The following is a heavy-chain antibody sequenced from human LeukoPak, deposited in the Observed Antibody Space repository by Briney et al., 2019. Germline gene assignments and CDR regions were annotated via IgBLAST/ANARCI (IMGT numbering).Heavy chain of an antibody. CDR1: GFTFISYA. J-gene: IGHJ4*02. CDR2: ISGSGGST. Sequence: GGSLRLSCAASGFTFISYAMSWVRQAPGKGLEWVSAISGSGGSTYYADSVKGRFTISRDNSKNTLYLQMNRLRAEDTAVYYCAKDPGYCSGSSCYSPDYWGQGTLVTVSS. V-gene: IGHV3-23*01. D-gene: IGHD2-15*01. CDR3: AKDPGYCSGSSCYSPDY.